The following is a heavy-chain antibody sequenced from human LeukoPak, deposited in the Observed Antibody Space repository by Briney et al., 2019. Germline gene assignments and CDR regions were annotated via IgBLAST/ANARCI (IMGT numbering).Heavy chain of an antibody. CDR2: ISRDGGYK. V-gene: IGHV3-30*18. CDR1: GFTFSSYG. Sequence: GRSLRLSCAASGFTFSSYGMHWVRQAPGKGLQWVTIISRDGGYKYYADSVKGRFTISRDNSKNTLYLQMSSLRTEDTAVYYCAKDLGSGYDSTGHSDLWGRGTLVTVSS. CDR3: AKDLGSGYDSTGHSDL. J-gene: IGHJ2*01. D-gene: IGHD5-12*01.